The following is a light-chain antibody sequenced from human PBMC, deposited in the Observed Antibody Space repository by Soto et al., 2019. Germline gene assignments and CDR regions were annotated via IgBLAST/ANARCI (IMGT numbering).Light chain of an antibody. V-gene: IGLV2-14*01. CDR1: SSDVGGYNY. CDR2: DVS. CDR3: SSYTSSSTRV. J-gene: IGLJ2*01. Sequence: QSALTQPASVSGSPGQSITISCTGTSSDVGGYNYVSWYQQHPGKAPKLMIYDVSNRPSGVSNRFSGSKSGNTASLTISGLQDEDDDDYYCSSYTSSSTRVFGGGTKLTVL.